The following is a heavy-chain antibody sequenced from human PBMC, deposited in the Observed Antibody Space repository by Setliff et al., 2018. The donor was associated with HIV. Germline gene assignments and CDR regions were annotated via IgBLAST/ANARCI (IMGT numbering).Heavy chain of an antibody. Sequence: PGGSLRLSCVASGFTFREKAMTWVRQPPGRGLEWVSGISGRGASTYYADAARDRFTISRDNSKNTVYLQMNSLRAEDTAVYYCAKDRWGGKPYYFDYWGQGTLVTVSS. J-gene: IGHJ4*02. D-gene: IGHD7-27*01. CDR2: ISGRGAST. V-gene: IGHV3-23*01. CDR1: GFTFREKA. CDR3: AKDRWGGKPYYFDY.